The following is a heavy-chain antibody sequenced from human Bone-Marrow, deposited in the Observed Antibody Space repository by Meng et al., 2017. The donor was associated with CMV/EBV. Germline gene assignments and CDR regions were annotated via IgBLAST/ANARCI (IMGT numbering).Heavy chain of an antibody. CDR1: GFTFSSYG. D-gene: IGHD5-18*01. CDR3: ARWVTASYSRGYSYGREDY. V-gene: IGHV3-30*02. J-gene: IGHJ4*02. CDR2: IRYDGSNK. Sequence: GESLKISCAASGFTFSSYGMHWVRQAPGKGLEWVAFIRYDGSNKYYADSVKGRFTISRDNSKNTLYLQMNSLRAEDTAVYYCARWVTASYSRGYSYGREDYWGQGTLVTVSS.